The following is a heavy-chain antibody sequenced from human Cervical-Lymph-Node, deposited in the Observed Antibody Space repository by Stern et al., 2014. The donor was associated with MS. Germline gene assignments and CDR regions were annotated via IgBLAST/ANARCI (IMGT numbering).Heavy chain of an antibody. J-gene: IGHJ4*02. CDR2: IYWDDDK. Sequence: QVTLKESGPTLVKPTQTLTLTCTFSGFSLSTSGVGVGWIRQPPGKALEWLALIYWDDDKRYSPSLKSRLTITKDTSKNQVVLTMTNMDPVDKATYYCAHRTPDSSGYYYHYFDYWGQGTLVTVSS. CDR1: GFSLSTSGVG. D-gene: IGHD3-22*01. CDR3: AHRTPDSSGYYYHYFDY. V-gene: IGHV2-5*02.